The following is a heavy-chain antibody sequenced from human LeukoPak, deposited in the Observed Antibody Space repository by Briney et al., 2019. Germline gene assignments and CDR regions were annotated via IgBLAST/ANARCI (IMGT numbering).Heavy chain of an antibody. D-gene: IGHD2-15*01. V-gene: IGHV1-69*13. CDR3: ARDDPDIVVIPGAADI. Sequence: SVRVSCKASGDTFSNYVISWFRQAPGQGLEWMGGIIPIFGTTHFTQKFQGRVTFTADDSTTTAYMELSSLRSEDTAVYYCARDDPDIVVIPGAADIWGQGTLVTVSS. CDR2: IIPIFGTT. CDR1: GDTFSNYV. J-gene: IGHJ3*02.